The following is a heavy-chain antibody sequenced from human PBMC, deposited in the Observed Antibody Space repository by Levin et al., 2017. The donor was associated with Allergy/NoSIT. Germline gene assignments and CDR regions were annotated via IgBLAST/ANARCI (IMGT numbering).Heavy chain of an antibody. J-gene: IGHJ3*02. Sequence: ASVKVSCKASGYTFTSNGISWVRQAPGQGLEWMGWISAYSGDTNYAQKFQGRVTMTTDTSTSTAYMELRSLRSDDTAVYYCARAAKWSHAFEIWGQGTMVTVSS. D-gene: IGHD1-26*01. CDR1: GYTFTSNG. V-gene: IGHV1-18*01. CDR2: ISAYSGDT. CDR3: ARAAKWSHAFEI.